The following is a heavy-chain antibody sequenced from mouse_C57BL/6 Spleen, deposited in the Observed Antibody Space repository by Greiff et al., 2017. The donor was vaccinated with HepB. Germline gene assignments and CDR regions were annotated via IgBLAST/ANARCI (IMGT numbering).Heavy chain of an antibody. V-gene: IGHV1-81*01. D-gene: IGHD1-1*01. CDR1: GYTFTSYG. CDR2: IYPRSGNT. CDR3: ARITTVVATGAY. J-gene: IGHJ3*01. Sequence: VKLMESGAELARPGASVKLSCKASGYTFTSYGISWVKQRTGQGLEWIGEIYPRSGNTYYNEKFKGKATLTADKSSSTAYMELRSLTSEDSAVYFCARITTVVATGAYWGQGTLVTVSA.